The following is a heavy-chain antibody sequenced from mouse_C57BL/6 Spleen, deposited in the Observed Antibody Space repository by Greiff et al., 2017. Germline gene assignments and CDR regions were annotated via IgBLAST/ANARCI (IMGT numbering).Heavy chain of an antibody. Sequence: EVQVVESEGGLVQPGSSMKLSCTASGFTFSDYYMAWVRQVPEKGLEWVANINYDGSSTYYLDSLKSRFIISRDNAKNILYLQMSSLKSEDTATYYCARAYGSSHYFDYWGQGTTLTVSS. J-gene: IGHJ2*01. CDR1: GFTFSDYY. V-gene: IGHV5-16*01. D-gene: IGHD1-1*01. CDR2: INYDGSST. CDR3: ARAYGSSHYFDY.